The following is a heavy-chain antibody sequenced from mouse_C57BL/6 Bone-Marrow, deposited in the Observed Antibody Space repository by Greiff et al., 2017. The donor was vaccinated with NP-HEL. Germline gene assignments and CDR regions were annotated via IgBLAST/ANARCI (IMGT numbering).Heavy chain of an antibody. J-gene: IGHJ4*01. Sequence: EVQLQQSGGGLVQPKGSLKLSCAASGFSFNTYAMNWVRQAPGKGLEWVARIRSKSNNYATYYADSVKDRFTISRDDSESMLYLQMNNLKTEDTAMYYCVRYGYYPDYYAMDYWGQGTSVTVSS. D-gene: IGHD2-3*01. CDR3: VRYGYYPDYYAMDY. CDR2: IRSKSNNYAT. CDR1: GFSFNTYA. V-gene: IGHV10-1*01.